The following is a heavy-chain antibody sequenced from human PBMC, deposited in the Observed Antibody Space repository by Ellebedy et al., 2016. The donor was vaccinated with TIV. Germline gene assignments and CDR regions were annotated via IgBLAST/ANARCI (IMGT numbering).Heavy chain of an antibody. D-gene: IGHD6-13*01. CDR1: GFTFSGYW. CDR2: INTDGTSR. J-gene: IGHJ5*02. Sequence: PGGSLRLSCAASGFTFSGYWMHWVRQAPGKGLVWVSRINTDGTSRSYADSVKGRFTISRDNSKNTLYLQMNSLRADDTAVYYCAREGSPLAAAGLSWGQGTLVTVSS. CDR3: AREGSPLAAAGLS. V-gene: IGHV3-74*01.